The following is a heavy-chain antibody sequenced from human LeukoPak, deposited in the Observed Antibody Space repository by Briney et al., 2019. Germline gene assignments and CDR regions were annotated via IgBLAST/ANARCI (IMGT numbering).Heavy chain of an antibody. J-gene: IGHJ3*02. Sequence: PGGSLRLSCAASGFTFSSYSMSWVCQAPGKGLEWVSSISSSSYIYYADSVKGRFTISRDNAKNSLYLQMNSLRAEDTAVYYCSRERRGGDAFDIWGQGTMVTVSS. V-gene: IGHV3-21*01. CDR1: GFTFSSYS. CDR2: ISSSSYI. CDR3: SRERRGGDAFDI. D-gene: IGHD3-10*01.